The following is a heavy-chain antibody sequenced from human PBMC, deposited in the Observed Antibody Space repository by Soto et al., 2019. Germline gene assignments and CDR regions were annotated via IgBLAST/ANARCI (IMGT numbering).Heavy chain of an antibody. CDR2: IKSKTDGGTT. J-gene: IGHJ3*02. CDR1: GFTFSNAW. D-gene: IGHD1-26*01. CDR3: TTDTWEPSAPFDI. Sequence: EVQLVESGGGLVKPGGSLRLSCAASGFTFSNAWMSWVRQAPGKGLEWVGRIKSKTDGGTTDYAAPVKGRFTISRDDSKNTLYLQINSLKTEDTAVYYSTTDTWEPSAPFDIWGQGTMVPVPS. V-gene: IGHV3-15*01.